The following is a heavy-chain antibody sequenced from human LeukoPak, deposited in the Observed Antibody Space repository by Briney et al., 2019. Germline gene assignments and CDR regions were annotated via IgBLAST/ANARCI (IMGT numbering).Heavy chain of an antibody. J-gene: IGHJ5*02. V-gene: IGHV3-7*01. Sequence: GGSLRLSCAVSGFTFSSYWMSWFRQAPGKGLEWVANINQDGSVKYYVDSVKGRFTISRDNAKNSLYLQMNSLRAEDTAVYYCARIPNSANFPNWFDPWGQGTLVTVSS. CDR1: GFTFSSYW. D-gene: IGHD4/OR15-4a*01. CDR2: INQDGSVK. CDR3: ARIPNSANFPNWFDP.